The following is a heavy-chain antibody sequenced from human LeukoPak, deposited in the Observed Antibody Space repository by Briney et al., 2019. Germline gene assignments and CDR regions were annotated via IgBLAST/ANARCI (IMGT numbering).Heavy chain of an antibody. V-gene: IGHV4-59*11. D-gene: IGHD4-17*01. Sequence: SETLSLTCTVSGASLSSHYWYWIRQSPGKGLEWIGYIYHSGTTKYNPSLKSRVTISADTSKSQLSLTVSSVTAADTAVYYCTAEYEYGDHDYWGQGTLVTVSS. CDR2: IYHSGTT. CDR3: TAEYEYGDHDY. CDR1: GASLSSHY. J-gene: IGHJ4*02.